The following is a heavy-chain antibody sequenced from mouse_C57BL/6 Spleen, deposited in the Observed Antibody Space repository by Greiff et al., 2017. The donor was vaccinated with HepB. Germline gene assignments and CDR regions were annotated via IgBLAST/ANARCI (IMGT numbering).Heavy chain of an antibody. J-gene: IGHJ4*01. CDR3: TRTAAAMDY. D-gene: IGHD1-2*01. V-gene: IGHV1-15*01. CDR2: IDPETGGT. CDR1: GYTFTDYE. Sequence: VQLQESGAELVRPGASVTLSCKASGYTFTDYEMHWVKQPPVHGLEWIGAIDPETGGTAYNQKFTGKAILTADKSSSTAYMVLRSLTSEDSAVYYCTRTAAAMDYWGQGTSVTVSS.